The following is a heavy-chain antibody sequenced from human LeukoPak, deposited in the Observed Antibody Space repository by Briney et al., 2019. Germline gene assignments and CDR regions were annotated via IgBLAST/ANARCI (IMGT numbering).Heavy chain of an antibody. CDR1: GGSIRSYY. J-gene: IGHJ4*02. Sequence: SETLSLTCTVSGGSIRSYYWSWIRQPPGKGLEWIGYIYFSGSTSYNPSLKSRVTISVDRSKNQFSLKLSSVAAADTAVYYCARPYDTNFDYWGQGTLVTVSS. V-gene: IGHV4-59*01. CDR3: ARPYDTNFDY. CDR2: IYFSGST. D-gene: IGHD3-3*01.